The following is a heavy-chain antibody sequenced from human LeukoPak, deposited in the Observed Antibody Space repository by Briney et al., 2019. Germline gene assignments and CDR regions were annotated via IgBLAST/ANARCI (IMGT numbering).Heavy chain of an antibody. V-gene: IGHV4-31*03. D-gene: IGHD3-22*01. CDR3: ARDLFEYYDSSVNYYYGMDV. CDR2: IYYSGCT. Sequence: SETLSLTCTVSGGSISSGGYYWSWIRQHPGKGLEWIGYIYYSGCTYYNPSLKSRVTISVDTSKNQFSLKLSSVTAADTAVYYCARDLFEYYDSSVNYYYGMDVWGQGTTVTVSS. J-gene: IGHJ6*02. CDR1: GGSISSGGYY.